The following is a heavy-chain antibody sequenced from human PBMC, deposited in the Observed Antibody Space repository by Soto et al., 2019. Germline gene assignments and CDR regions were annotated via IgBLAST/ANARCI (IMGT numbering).Heavy chain of an antibody. CDR1: GYTFTGYY. V-gene: IGHV1-2*02. D-gene: IGHD3-10*01. Sequence: ASVKVSCKASGYTFTGYYMHWVRQAPGQGLEWMGWINPNSGGTNYAQKFQGRVTMTRDTSISTAYMELSRLRSDDTAVYYCARGLWVHRRDAFDIWGQGTMVTVSS. CDR3: ARGLWVHRRDAFDI. J-gene: IGHJ3*02. CDR2: INPNSGGT.